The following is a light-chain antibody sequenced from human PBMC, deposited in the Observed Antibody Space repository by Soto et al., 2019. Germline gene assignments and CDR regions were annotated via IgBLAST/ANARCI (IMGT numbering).Light chain of an antibody. J-gene: IGLJ3*02. CDR1: SSDVGGYNY. CDR3: QSYDINLSGV. CDR2: EVN. Sequence: QSVLTQPPSASGSPGQSVTISCTGTSSDVGGYNYVSWYQQHPGKAPKLMIYEVNKRPSGVPDRFSGSKSGNTASLTVSGLQTEDEADYYCQSYDINLSGVFGGGTKVTVL. V-gene: IGLV2-8*01.